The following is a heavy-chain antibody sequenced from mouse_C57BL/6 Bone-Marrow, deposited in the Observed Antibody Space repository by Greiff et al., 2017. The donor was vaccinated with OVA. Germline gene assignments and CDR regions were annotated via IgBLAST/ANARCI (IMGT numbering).Heavy chain of an antibody. CDR2: ISNMAYSI. V-gene: IGHV5-15*01. D-gene: IGHD3-2*02. CDR3: DRLTSRGVAD. Sequence: VQLKESGGGLVQPGGSLKLSCAASGFTFSDYGMAWVRQAPRKGPEWVAFISNMAYSIYYADNVTGRFTISRENAKNTLYLEMSSLRSEDTAMCYCDRLTSRGVADWGQGTLVTVSA. J-gene: IGHJ3*01. CDR1: GFTFSDYG.